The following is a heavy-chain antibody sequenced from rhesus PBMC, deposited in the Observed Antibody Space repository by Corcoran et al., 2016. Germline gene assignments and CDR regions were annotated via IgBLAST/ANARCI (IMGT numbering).Heavy chain of an antibody. CDR1: VGSISSNY. CDR3: ARDRGNRFDV. V-gene: IGHV4S11*01. Sequence: QVQLQESGPGLVKPSETLSLTGAVSVGSISSNYWSWIRQAPGKGLVWIGYIYGSGSTYYHPSLKSRVTLSVDTSKTQLSLKLSSVTAADTAVYYCARDRGNRFDVWGPGVLVTVSS. J-gene: IGHJ5-1*01. D-gene: IGHD1-44*01. CDR2: IYGSGST.